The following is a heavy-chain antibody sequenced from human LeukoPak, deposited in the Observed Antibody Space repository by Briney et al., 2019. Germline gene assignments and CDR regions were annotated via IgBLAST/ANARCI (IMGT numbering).Heavy chain of an antibody. Sequence: GGSLRLSCAASRFTFSSFGMHWVRQAPGKGLEWVAVIWYDGSNKYYADSVKGRFTISRDNSKKTLYLQMNSLRAEDTAVYYCAKVLAARQGFDYWGQGTLVTVSS. D-gene: IGHD6-13*01. J-gene: IGHJ4*02. CDR2: IWYDGSNK. CDR1: RFTFSSFG. CDR3: AKVLAARQGFDY. V-gene: IGHV3-33*06.